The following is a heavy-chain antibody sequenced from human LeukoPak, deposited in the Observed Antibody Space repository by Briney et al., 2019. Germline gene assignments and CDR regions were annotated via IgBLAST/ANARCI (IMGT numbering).Heavy chain of an antibody. CDR1: GFTFSSYA. Sequence: GGSLRLSCAASGFTFSSYAMSWVRQAPGKGLEWVSTISGSDGSTYYADSVKGRFTISIDNSKNTLYLQMNSLRAEDTAVYYCAQFIISGYATNFDYWGQGTLVTVSS. J-gene: IGHJ4*02. D-gene: IGHD2-8*01. CDR3: AQFIISGYATNFDY. CDR2: ISGSDGST. V-gene: IGHV3-23*01.